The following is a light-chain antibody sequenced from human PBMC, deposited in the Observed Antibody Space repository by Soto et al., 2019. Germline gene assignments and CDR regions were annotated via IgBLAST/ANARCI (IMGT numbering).Light chain of an antibody. CDR2: GAS. CDR1: QSVSSSY. CDR3: QQYGSSPPRLT. V-gene: IGKV3-20*01. Sequence: EIVLTQSPGTLSLSPGERAILSCRASQSVSSSYLAWYQQKPGQAPRLLIYGASSRATGIPDRFSGSGSGTDFTLTISRLEPEDFAVYYCQQYGSSPPRLTFGQGTRLEIK. J-gene: IGKJ5*01.